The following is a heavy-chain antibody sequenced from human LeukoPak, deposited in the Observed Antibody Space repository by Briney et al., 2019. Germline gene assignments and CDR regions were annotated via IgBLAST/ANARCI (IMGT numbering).Heavy chain of an antibody. CDR3: ARDPSTRGDAFDI. V-gene: IGHV3-48*01. CDR2: ISGSSGII. CDR1: GFTFSTYS. J-gene: IGHJ3*02. Sequence: PGGSLRLSCAASGFTFSTYSMNWVRQAPGKGLEWVSYISGSSGIIHYVDSVKGRSTISRDNAKNSLYLQMNSLRAEDTAVYYCARDPSTRGDAFDIWGQGTMVTGSS.